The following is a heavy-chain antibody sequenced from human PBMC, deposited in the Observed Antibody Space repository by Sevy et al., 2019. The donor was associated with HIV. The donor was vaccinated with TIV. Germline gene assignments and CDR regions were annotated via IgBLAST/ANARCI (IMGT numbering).Heavy chain of an antibody. CDR1: GFTFSIYW. J-gene: IGHJ4*02. D-gene: IGHD6-13*01. CDR2: IKPDGSKK. Sequence: GGSLRLSCAASGFTFSIYWMTWVRQAPGKGLEWVANIKPDGSKKYYVDSVKGRFTNSRDNAENSLYLQMNSLRAEDTAVYYCARAIALADSYWGQGTQVTVSS. CDR3: ARAIALADSY. V-gene: IGHV3-7*01.